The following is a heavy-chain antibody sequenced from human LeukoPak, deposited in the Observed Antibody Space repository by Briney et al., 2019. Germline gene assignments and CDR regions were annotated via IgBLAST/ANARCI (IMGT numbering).Heavy chain of an antibody. CDR1: GFTVSSNY. D-gene: IGHD2-21*01. J-gene: IGHJ4*02. CDR2: INSGGST. Sequence: PGGSLSLSCAASGFTVSSNYMSWVRQPPGKGLEWVSVINSGGSTNYADSVKGRFTISRDNSKNTLYLQMSSLRAEDTAVYYCARDLFHWGQGTLVTVSS. CDR3: ARDLFH. V-gene: IGHV3-53*01.